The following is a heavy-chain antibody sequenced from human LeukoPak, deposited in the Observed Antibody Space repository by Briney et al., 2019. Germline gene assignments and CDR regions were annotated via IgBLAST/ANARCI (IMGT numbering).Heavy chain of an antibody. V-gene: IGHV3-23*01. D-gene: IGHD3-16*02. CDR1: GFTFSSYA. CDR3: AKESGPFMITFGGVIVPAQLDY. CDR2: ISGSGGST. J-gene: IGHJ4*02. Sequence: PGGSLRLSCAASGFTFSSYAMSWVRQAPGKGLEWVSAISGSGGSTYYADSVKGRFTISRDNSKNTLYLQMNSLRAEDTAVYYCAKESGPFMITFGGVIVPAQLDYWGQGTLVTVSS.